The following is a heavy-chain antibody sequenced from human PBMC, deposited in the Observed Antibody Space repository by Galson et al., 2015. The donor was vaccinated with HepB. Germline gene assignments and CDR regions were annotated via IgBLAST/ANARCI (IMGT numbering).Heavy chain of an antibody. CDR1: GYTFTNYG. CDR2: ISAYNDNT. CDR3: ARDRAYYYDSSGFYGEGYFDY. D-gene: IGHD3-22*01. J-gene: IGHJ4*02. V-gene: IGHV1-18*01. Sequence: SVKVSCKASGYTFTNYGISWVRQAPGQGLEWMGWISAYNDNTNYAQKLQGRVTMTTDTSTSTAYMELRSLRSDDTAVYYCARDRAYYYDSSGFYGEGYFDYWGQGTLVTVSS.